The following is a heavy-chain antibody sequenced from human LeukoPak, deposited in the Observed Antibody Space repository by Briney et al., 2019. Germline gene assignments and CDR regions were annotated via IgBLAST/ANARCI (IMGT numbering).Heavy chain of an antibody. J-gene: IGHJ6*03. D-gene: IGHD6-6*01. CDR3: AGYSSSSSYYYYMDV. CDR1: GYTFNTYG. CDR2: INPNSGGT. Sequence: APVKVSCKASGYTFNTYGITWVRQAPGQGLEWMGWINPNSGGTNYAQKFQGRVTMTRDTSISTAYMELSRLRSDDTAVYYCAGYSSSSSYYYYMDVWGKGTTVTVSS. V-gene: IGHV1-2*02.